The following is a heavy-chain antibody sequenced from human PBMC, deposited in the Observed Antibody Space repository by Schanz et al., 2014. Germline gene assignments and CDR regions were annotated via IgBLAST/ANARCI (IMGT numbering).Heavy chain of an antibody. J-gene: IGHJ5*02. CDR1: GFTLSRYW. Sequence: ELQLVESGGGLVQPGGSLRLSCAGSGFTLSRYWMTWVRQAPGKGLEWVASVKQDGSEKYYVDSVKGRFTISRDNARNALYLQMNSLRAEDTALYYCARDSSINWNYFSVGWFDPWGQGTLVTVSS. CDR2: VKQDGSEK. D-gene: IGHD1-7*01. CDR3: ARDSSINWNYFSVGWFDP. V-gene: IGHV3-7*01.